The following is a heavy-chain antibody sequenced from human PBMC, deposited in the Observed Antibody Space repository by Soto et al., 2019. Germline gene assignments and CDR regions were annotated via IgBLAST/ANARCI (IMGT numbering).Heavy chain of an antibody. CDR3: ARVWGYAFDY. D-gene: IGHD3-16*01. V-gene: IGHV4-59*02. CDR2: THNSGST. CDR1: GGSVTGYH. Sequence: SETLSLTCTVSGGSVTGYHWSWIRQPPGKGLEWIGYTHNSGSTNYNPSLQSRVTISVDTSKNQFSLKLSSVTAADTAVYYCARVWGYAFDYWGQGTLVTVSS. J-gene: IGHJ4*02.